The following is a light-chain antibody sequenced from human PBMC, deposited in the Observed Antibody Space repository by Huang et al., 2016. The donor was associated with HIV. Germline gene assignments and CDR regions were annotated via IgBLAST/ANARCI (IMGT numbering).Light chain of an antibody. CDR2: DTS. CDR1: QSVSSY. Sequence: ELVLTHSPATLSLSPGQRATLSCRASQSVSSYLAWYQQKPGQAPRLIIYDTSKRATGVPARFSGSGSGTDFTLTINRLEPEDFAVYYCQQHSNWPLLGQGTKLEI. V-gene: IGKV3-11*01. J-gene: IGKJ2*01. CDR3: QQHSNWPL.